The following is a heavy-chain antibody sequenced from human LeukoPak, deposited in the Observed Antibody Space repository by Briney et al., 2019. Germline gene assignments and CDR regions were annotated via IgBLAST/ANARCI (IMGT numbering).Heavy chain of an antibody. V-gene: IGHV4-61*02. D-gene: IGHD2-2*01. J-gene: IGHJ3*02. CDR3: ARDLRSKLDAFDI. CDR2: IYTSGST. Sequence: SETLSLTCTVSGGSISSGSYYWSWIRQPAGKGLEWIGRIYTSGSTNYNPSLKSRVTISVDTSKNQFSLKLSSVTAADTAVYYCARDLRSKLDAFDIWGQGTMVTVSS. CDR1: GGSISSGSYY.